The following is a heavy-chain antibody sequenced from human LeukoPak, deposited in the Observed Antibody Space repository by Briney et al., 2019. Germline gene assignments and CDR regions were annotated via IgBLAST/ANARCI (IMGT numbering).Heavy chain of an antibody. D-gene: IGHD4-17*01. V-gene: IGHV4-59*01. J-gene: IGHJ3*01. Sequence: KASETLSLTCTVSGASISSYYWSWIRQPPGKGLEWIGYIYYSGNTNYNPSLKSRVTISVDTSKNQFSLKLNSVTAADTAVYYCARVGGYGDYASHWGQGTMVTVSS. CDR1: GASISSYY. CDR3: ARVGGYGDYASH. CDR2: IYYSGNT.